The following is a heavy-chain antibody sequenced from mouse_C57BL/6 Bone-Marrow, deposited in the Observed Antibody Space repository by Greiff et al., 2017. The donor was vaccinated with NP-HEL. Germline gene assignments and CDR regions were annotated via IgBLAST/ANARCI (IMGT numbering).Heavy chain of an antibody. J-gene: IGHJ2*01. V-gene: IGHV1-81*01. Sequence: QVQLQQSGAELARPGASVKLSCKASGYTFTSYGISWVKQRTGQGLEWIGEIYPRSGNTYYNEKFKGKATLTADKSSSTAYMELRSLISEDSAVYFCAREVYYDYHYWGQGTTLTVSS. CDR3: AREVYYDYHY. D-gene: IGHD2-4*01. CDR1: GYTFTSYG. CDR2: IYPRSGNT.